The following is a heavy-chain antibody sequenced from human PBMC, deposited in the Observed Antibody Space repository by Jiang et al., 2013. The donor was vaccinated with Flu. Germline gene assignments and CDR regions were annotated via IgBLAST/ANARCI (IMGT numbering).Heavy chain of an antibody. CDR3: ARSQRMTTVTTCFDY. J-gene: IGHJ4*02. CDR1: GGSISSSSYY. CDR2: IYYSGST. Sequence: GSGLVKPSETLSLTCTVSGGSISSSSYYWGWIRQPPGKGLEWIGSIYYSGSTYYNPSLKSRVTISVDTSKNQFSLKLSSVTAADTAVYYCARSQRMTTVTTCFDYWGQGTLVTV. V-gene: IGHV4-39*01. D-gene: IGHD4-11*01.